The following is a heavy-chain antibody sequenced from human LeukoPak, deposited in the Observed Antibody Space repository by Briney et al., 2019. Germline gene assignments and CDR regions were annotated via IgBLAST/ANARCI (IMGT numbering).Heavy chain of an antibody. J-gene: IGHJ3*02. CDR1: GGTFSSYA. D-gene: IGHD6-13*01. Sequence: VASVKVSCKASGGTFSSYAISWVRQAPGQGLEWMGRIIPILGIAIYAQKFQGRVTITADKSTSTAYMELSSLRSEDTAVYYCARDSSSWDDAFDIWGQGTMVTVSS. V-gene: IGHV1-69*04. CDR3: ARDSSSWDDAFDI. CDR2: IIPILGIA.